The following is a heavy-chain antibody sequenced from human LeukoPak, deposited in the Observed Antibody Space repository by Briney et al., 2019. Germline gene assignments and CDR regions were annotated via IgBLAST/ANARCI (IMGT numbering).Heavy chain of an antibody. CDR3: ARDDYYYDSSGYLA. V-gene: IGHV4-59*01. CDR1: GGSISSYY. CDR2: IYYSGST. J-gene: IGHJ5*02. Sequence: PETLSLTCTVSGGSISSYYWSWIRQPPGKGLEWIGYIYYSGSTNYNPSLKSRVTISVDTSKNQFSLKLSSVTAADTAVYYCARDDYYYDSSGYLAWGQGTLVTVSS. D-gene: IGHD3-22*01.